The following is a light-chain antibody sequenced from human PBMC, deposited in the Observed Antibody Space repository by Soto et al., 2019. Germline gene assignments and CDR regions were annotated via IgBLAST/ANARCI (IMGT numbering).Light chain of an antibody. J-gene: IGLJ1*01. CDR3: QSYGTSLSGLYV. V-gene: IGLV1-40*01. Sequence: QSVLTQPPSVSGAPGQRVTISCTWTSSNIGAGQDVHWYRQLPGAAPKFLISDSNNRASGVPDRFSVSKSGDSASLAITGLRAEDEGDYFCQSYGTSLSGLYVFGTGTKVTVL. CDR1: SSNIGAGQD. CDR2: DSN.